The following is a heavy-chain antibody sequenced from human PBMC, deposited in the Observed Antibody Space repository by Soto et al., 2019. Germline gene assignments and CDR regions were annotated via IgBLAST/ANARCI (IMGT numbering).Heavy chain of an antibody. J-gene: IGHJ6*02. V-gene: IGHV1-3*01. CDR3: ARVYDSSGYYLDYYYGMDV. CDR1: GDTFTSYA. CDR2: INAGNGNT. Sequence: GASVKVSCKASGDTFTSYAMHWVRQAPGQRLEWMGWINAGNGNTKYSQKFQGRVTITRDTSASTAYMELSSLRSEDTAVHYCARVYDSSGYYLDYYYGMDVWGQGTTVTVSS. D-gene: IGHD3-22*01.